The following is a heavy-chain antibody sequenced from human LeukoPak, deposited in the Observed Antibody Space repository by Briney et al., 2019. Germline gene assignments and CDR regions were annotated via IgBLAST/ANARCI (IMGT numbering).Heavy chain of an antibody. Sequence: NPGGSLRLSCAASGFTFSYKSMNWVRQAPGKGLEWVSTISSSSSSTYYADSVKGRFTISRDNAKNSLYLQMNSLRAEDTAVYYCARDNSLLYCSGGSCFYGDYAYFDYWGQGTLVTVSS. CDR3: ARDNSLLYCSGGSCFYGDYAYFDY. CDR2: ISSSSSST. V-gene: IGHV3-21*04. J-gene: IGHJ4*02. D-gene: IGHD2-15*01. CDR1: GFTFSYKS.